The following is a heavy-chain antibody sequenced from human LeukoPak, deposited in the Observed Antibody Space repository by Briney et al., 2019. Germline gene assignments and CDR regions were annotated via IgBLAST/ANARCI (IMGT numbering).Heavy chain of an antibody. V-gene: IGHV1-69*05. CDR3: ARDYSSEYNWFDP. CDR2: IIPIFGTA. Sequence: SVKVSCKPSGGTFSSYAISWVRQAPGQGLEWMGGIIPIFGTANYAQKFQGRVTITTDESTSTAYMELSSLRSEDTAVYYCARDYSSEYNWFDPWGQGTLVTVSS. J-gene: IGHJ5*02. CDR1: GGTFSSYA. D-gene: IGHD4-11*01.